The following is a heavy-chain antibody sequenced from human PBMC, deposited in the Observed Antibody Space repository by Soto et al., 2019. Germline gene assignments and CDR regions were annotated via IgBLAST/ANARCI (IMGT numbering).Heavy chain of an antibody. Sequence: VSLRLSCSASGFTFSSYAMSWVRQAPGKGLEWVSAISGSGCSTYYAESVKGRFTISRDNSKNTLCLQMNSLRAEDTAVYYCAKGTNDRNGQSSDYWGQGDMVTVSS. J-gene: IGHJ4*02. D-gene: IGHD1-1*01. CDR1: GFTFSSYA. CDR2: ISGSGCST. CDR3: AKGTNDRNGQSSDY. V-gene: IGHV3-23*01.